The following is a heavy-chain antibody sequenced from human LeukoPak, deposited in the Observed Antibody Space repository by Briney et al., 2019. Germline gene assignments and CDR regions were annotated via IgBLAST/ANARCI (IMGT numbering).Heavy chain of an antibody. V-gene: IGHV4-34*01. CDR1: GGSFSGCY. Sequence: SETLSLTCAVYGGSFSGCYWTWIRQTPEKGLEWIGEVNPSGSTSYNPSLKSRVTISVDTSKNQFSLKLSSVTAADTAVYYCARGRQDVTMIVVVMTAVSYYLDVWGKGTTVTVS. CDR2: VNPSGST. J-gene: IGHJ6*03. D-gene: IGHD3-22*01. CDR3: ARGRQDVTMIVVVMTAVSYYLDV.